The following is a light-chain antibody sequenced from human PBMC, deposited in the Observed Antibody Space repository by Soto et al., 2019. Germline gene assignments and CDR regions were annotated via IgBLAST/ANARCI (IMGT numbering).Light chain of an antibody. Sequence: QSVLTQPASVSGSPGQSITISCTGTSSDVGSYNLVSWYQQHPGKAPKLMIYEGSKRPSGVSNRFSGSKSGNTASLTISGLQAEDEADFYCCSYAGSSIWVLCGGTKLTVL. CDR1: SSDVGSYNL. CDR2: EGS. J-gene: IGLJ3*02. V-gene: IGLV2-23*01. CDR3: CSYAGSSIWV.